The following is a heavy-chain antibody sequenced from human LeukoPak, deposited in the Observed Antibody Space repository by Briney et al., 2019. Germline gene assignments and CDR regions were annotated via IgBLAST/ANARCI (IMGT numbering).Heavy chain of an antibody. V-gene: IGHV3-7*04. Sequence: GGSLRLSCAASGFMFSNYWMNWVRQAPGKGLEWVANIKQDGSEKYYVDSVKGRFTISRDNAKNSLYLQMNSLRAEDTAVYYCARGTIAAAGYYYFDYWGQGTQVTVSS. CDR1: GFMFSNYW. CDR2: IKQDGSEK. J-gene: IGHJ4*02. CDR3: ARGTIAAAGYYYFDY. D-gene: IGHD6-13*01.